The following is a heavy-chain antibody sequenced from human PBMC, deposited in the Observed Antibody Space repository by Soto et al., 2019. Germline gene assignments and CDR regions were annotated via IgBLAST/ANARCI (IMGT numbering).Heavy chain of an antibody. CDR2: MYYSGTT. V-gene: IGHV4-39*01. D-gene: IGHD3-3*01. Sequence: SETLSLTCSVSGASFSSSSYYWGWIRQPPEKGLEWIATMYYSGTTYYNPSLKSRVTVSIDTSKDQFSLKLTSVTAADTAMYYCATHPAISATSFYGMDVWGHGTTVTVSS. CDR3: ATHPAISATSFYGMDV. CDR1: GASFSSSSYY. J-gene: IGHJ6*02.